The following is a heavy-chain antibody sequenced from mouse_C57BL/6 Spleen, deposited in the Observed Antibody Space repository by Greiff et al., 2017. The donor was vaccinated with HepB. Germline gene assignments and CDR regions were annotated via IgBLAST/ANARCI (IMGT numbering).Heavy chain of an antibody. CDR3: ARSWDVGAMDY. CDR2: INPGSGGT. V-gene: IGHV1-54*01. J-gene: IGHJ4*01. CDR1: GYAFTNYL. D-gene: IGHD4-1*01. Sequence: QVQLKESGAELVRPGTSVKVSCKASGYAFTNYLIEWVKQRPGQGLEWIGVINPGSGGTNYNEKFKGKATLTADKSSSTAYMQLSSLTSEDSAVYFCARSWDVGAMDYWGQGTSVTVSS.